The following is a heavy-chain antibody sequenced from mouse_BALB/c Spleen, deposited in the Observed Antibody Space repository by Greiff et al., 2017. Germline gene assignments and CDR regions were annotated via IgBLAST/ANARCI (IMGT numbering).Heavy chain of an antibody. CDR1: GFSLTSYG. Sequence: VQLQQSGPGLVAPSQSLSITCTVSGFSLTSYGVHWVRQPPGKGLEWLGVIWAGGSTNYNSALMSRLSISKDNSKSQVFLKMNSLQTDDTAMYYCARVQLGRGGYYAMDYWGQGTSVTVSS. D-gene: IGHD4-1*02. J-gene: IGHJ4*01. CDR2: IWAGGST. V-gene: IGHV2-9*02. CDR3: ARVQLGRGGYYAMDY.